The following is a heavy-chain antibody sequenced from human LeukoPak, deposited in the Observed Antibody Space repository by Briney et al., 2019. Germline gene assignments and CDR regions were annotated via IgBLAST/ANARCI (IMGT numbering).Heavy chain of an antibody. D-gene: IGHD5-18*01. Sequence: PGGSLRLSCAASGFTFSSYSMNWVRQAPGKGLEWVSSISSSSSYIYYADSVKDRFTISRDNAKNSLYLQMNSLRAEDTAVYYCARESDTAMVPTIDYWGQGTLVTVSS. CDR3: ARESDTAMVPTIDY. V-gene: IGHV3-21*01. CDR1: GFTFSSYS. J-gene: IGHJ4*02. CDR2: ISSSSSYI.